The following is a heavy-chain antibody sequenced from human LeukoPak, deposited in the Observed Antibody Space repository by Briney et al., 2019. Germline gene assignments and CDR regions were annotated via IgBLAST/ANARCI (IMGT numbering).Heavy chain of an antibody. CDR2: INPNTGDT. D-gene: IGHD4-23*01. J-gene: IGHJ3*02. Sequence: ASVKVSCKASGYTFTYYYIHWLRQAPGRGLEWMGRINPNTGDTNYAQKFQGRVTMTRDTFITTAYMDLSGLRSDDTALYYCAITVVANAFDNWGQGTMITVSS. CDR3: AITVVANAFDN. CDR1: GYTFTYYY. V-gene: IGHV1-2*06.